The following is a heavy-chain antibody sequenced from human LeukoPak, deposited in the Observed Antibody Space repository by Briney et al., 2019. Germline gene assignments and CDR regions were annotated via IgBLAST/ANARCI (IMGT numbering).Heavy chain of an antibody. D-gene: IGHD5-18*01. CDR1: GFTFSGSA. CDR2: IRSKANSYAT. Sequence: GGSLRLSCAASGFTFSGSAMHWVRQASGKGLEWVARIRSKANSYATAYAASVKGRFTISRDDSKNTAYLQMNSLKSEDTAVYYCTRRGTAMVTNDYWGQGTLVTVSS. J-gene: IGHJ4*02. V-gene: IGHV3-73*01. CDR3: TRRGTAMVTNDY.